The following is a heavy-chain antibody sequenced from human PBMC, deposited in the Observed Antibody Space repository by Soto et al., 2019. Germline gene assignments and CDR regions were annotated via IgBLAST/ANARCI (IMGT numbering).Heavy chain of an antibody. J-gene: IGHJ5*02. CDR2: IYFSGSS. CDR3: ARSTRSWFDP. CDR1: GGGC. Sequence: GGGCRICKSQLPGKGLEWIGYIYFSGSSYYNPSLKRRLTISLDTSKNQVSLRLSSVTAADTAVYYCARSTRSWFDPWGQGTLVTVSS. V-gene: IGHV4-31*02.